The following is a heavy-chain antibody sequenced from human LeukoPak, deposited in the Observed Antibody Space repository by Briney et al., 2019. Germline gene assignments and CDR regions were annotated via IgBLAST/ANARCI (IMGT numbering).Heavy chain of an antibody. V-gene: IGHV3-66*01. CDR1: GFTVSSNY. J-gene: IGHJ4*02. CDR3: ARSSSGWYESY. D-gene: IGHD6-19*01. Sequence: PGGSLRLSCAASGFTVSSNYTSWVRQAPGKGLEWVSVIYSGGSTYYADSVKGRFTISRDNSKNTLYLQMNSLRAEDTAVYYCARSSSGWYESYWGQGTLVTVSS. CDR2: IYSGGST.